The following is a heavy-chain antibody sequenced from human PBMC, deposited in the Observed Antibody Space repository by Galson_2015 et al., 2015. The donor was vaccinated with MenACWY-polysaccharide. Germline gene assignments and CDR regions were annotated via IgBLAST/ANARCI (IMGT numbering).Heavy chain of an antibody. J-gene: IGHJ4*02. D-gene: IGHD6-19*01. CDR1: GGSFSGYY. Sequence: ETLSLTCAVYGGSFSGYYWSWIRQPPGKGLEWIGEINHSGSTNYNPSLKGRVTISVDTSKNQFSLKLSSVTAADTAVYYCARGSPGIAVARWGQGTLVTVSS. CDR3: ARGSPGIAVAR. CDR2: INHSGST. V-gene: IGHV4-34*01.